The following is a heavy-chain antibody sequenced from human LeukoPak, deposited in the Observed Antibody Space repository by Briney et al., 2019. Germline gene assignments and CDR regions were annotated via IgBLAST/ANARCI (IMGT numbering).Heavy chain of an antibody. V-gene: IGHV3-23*01. CDR1: RFTFNSYA. J-gene: IGHJ4*02. CDR2: IGGSNGIT. Sequence: GGSLRLSCAASRFTFNSYAMSWVRQAPGKGLEWVSVIGGSNGITFYVGSVKGRFTISRDNSKDSLYLQMNSLRAEDTAVYYCARNENSGWGYFDYWGQGTLVTVSS. CDR3: ARNENSGWGYFDY. D-gene: IGHD5-12*01.